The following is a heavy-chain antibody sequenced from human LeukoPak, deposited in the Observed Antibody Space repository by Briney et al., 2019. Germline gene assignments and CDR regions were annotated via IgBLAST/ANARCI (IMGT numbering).Heavy chain of an antibody. CDR2: IYYSGST. Sequence: SETLSLTCTVSGSSISSYYWSWIRQPPGKGLEWIGYIYYSGSTNYNPSLKSRVTISVDTSKNQFSLKLSSVTAADTAVYYCARAHRDGYTLDAFDIWGQGTMVTVSS. CDR1: GSSISSYY. CDR3: ARAHRDGYTLDAFDI. V-gene: IGHV4-59*01. J-gene: IGHJ3*02. D-gene: IGHD5-24*01.